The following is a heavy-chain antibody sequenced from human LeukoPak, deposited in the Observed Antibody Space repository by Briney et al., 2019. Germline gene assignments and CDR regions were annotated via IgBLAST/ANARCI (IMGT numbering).Heavy chain of an antibody. Sequence: PGGSLRLSCAASGFTFTSYSMNWVRQAPGKGLEWVSTISGGGGSTYYADSVKGRITISRDNSKNTLYLQVNSLRAEDTAVYYCAKRSFIECWGQGTLVTVSS. CDR1: GFTFTSYS. CDR3: AKRSFIEC. V-gene: IGHV3-23*01. J-gene: IGHJ4*02. D-gene: IGHD3-16*02. CDR2: ISGGGGST.